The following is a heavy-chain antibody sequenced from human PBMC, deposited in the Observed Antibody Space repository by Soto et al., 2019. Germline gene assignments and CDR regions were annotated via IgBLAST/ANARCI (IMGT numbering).Heavy chain of an antibody. CDR3: ARQTYYDFWGGYYGPSYYYYGMDV. J-gene: IGHJ6*02. CDR2: IYPGDSDT. V-gene: IGHV5-51*01. CDR1: GYSFTSYW. D-gene: IGHD3-3*01. Sequence: GESLKISCKGSGYSFTSYWIGWVRQMPGKGLEWMGIIYPGDSDTRYSPSFQGQVTISADKSISTAYLQWSSLKASDTAMYYCARQTYYDFWGGYYGPSYYYYGMDVWGQGTTVTVSS.